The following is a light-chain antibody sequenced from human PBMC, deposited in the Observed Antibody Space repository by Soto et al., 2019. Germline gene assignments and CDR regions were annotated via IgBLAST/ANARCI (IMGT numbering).Light chain of an antibody. CDR3: QQYDSYSWT. V-gene: IGKV1-5*01. J-gene: IGKJ1*01. CDR1: QSISTW. CDR2: DAS. Sequence: DIPMTQSPSTLSASVGDTVTITCRASQSISTWLAWYQQKPGKAPKVLIYDASRLESGVPSRFSGSGSGTEFTLTISSLQPDDFATYHCQQYDSYSWTFGQGTKVEI.